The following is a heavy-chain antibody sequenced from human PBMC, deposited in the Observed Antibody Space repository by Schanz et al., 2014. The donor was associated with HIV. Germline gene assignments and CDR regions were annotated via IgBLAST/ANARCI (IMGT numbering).Heavy chain of an antibody. D-gene: IGHD6-25*01. CDR2: ISGSGDNI. CDR1: GFTFSDYY. CDR3: VRGQRLNSHSYYRGMAV. V-gene: IGHV3-11*01. J-gene: IGHJ6*02. Sequence: QVQLVESGGGLVKPGGSLRLSCAASGFTFSDYYISWIRQAPGKGLECASYISGSGDNIYYADSVKGRFTISRDNADNSLFLQANSLRAEDTAIYYCVRGQRLNSHSYYRGMAVWGQGTTVAVSS.